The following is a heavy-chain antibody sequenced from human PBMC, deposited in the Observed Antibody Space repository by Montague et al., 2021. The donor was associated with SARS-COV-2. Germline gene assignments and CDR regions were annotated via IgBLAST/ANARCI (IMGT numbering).Heavy chain of an antibody. CDR3: AHRRPLYYYDSSLSTFDY. Sequence: PALVKPTQTLTLTCTFSGFSLSTSGVGVGWIRQPPGKALEWLALIYWDDDKRYSPSLKSRLTITKDTSKNQAVLTMTNMDPVDTATYYCAHRRPLYYYDSSLSTFDYRGQGTLVTVSS. CDR1: GFSLSTSGVG. J-gene: IGHJ4*02. CDR2: IYWDDDK. V-gene: IGHV2-5*02. D-gene: IGHD3-22*01.